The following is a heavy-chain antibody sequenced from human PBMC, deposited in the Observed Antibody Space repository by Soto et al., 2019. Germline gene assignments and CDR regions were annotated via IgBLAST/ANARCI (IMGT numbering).Heavy chain of an antibody. V-gene: IGHV3-49*03. CDR3: ISDLSGLGYFYWSSPFDY. CDR1: GFTFGDYA. J-gene: IGHJ4*02. CDR2: IRSKAYGGTT. D-gene: IGHD3-9*01. Sequence: GGSLRLSCTASGFTFGDYAMSWFRQAPGKGLEWVGFIRSKAYGGTTEYAASVKGRFTISRDDSKSIAYLQMNSLKTEDTAVYYCISDLSGLGYFYWSSPFDYWGQVTLATVSS.